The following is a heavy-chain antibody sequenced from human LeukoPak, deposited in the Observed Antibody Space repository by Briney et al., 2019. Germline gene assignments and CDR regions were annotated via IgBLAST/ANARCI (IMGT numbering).Heavy chain of an antibody. CDR2: ITSRSHI. V-gene: IGHV3-69-1*01. J-gene: IGHJ2*01. D-gene: IGHD4-17*01. Sequence: PGGSLRLSCAASGFTFSSYNMNWVRQAPGKGLEWVSSITSRSHIYYADSVKGRFTISRDNAKNSLYLQMNSLGAEDTAVYYCASAGDYDDYDWYFDLWGRGTLVTVSS. CDR3: ASAGDYDDYDWYFDL. CDR1: GFTFSSYN.